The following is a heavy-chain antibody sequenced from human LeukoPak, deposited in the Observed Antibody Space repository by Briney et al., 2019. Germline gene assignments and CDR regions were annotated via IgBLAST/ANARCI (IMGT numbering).Heavy chain of an antibody. CDR3: ARGVLWSGYFYFDY. J-gene: IGHJ4*02. CDR1: GFTFSDYY. CDR2: FRNKAKSYTT. V-gene: IGHV3-72*01. D-gene: IGHD3-3*01. Sequence: GGSLRLSCAVSGFTFSDYYMDWVRQAPGKGREWVGRFRNKAKSYTTEYAASVKGRFTISRDDSKNSLYLQMNSLKAEDTAVYYCARGVLWSGYFYFDYWGQGTLVTVSS.